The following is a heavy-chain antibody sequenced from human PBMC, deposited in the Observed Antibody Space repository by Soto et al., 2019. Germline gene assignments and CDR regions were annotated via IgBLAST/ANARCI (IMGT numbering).Heavy chain of an antibody. Sequence: GESLKISCKGSGYSFTSDWISWVRQMPGKGLEWMGRIDPSDSYTNYSPSFQGHVTISADKPISTAYLQWSSLKASDTAMYYCARHGLWFGELLYRFDPWGQGTLVTVSS. CDR1: GYSFTSDW. V-gene: IGHV5-10-1*01. CDR3: ARHGLWFGELLYRFDP. CDR2: IDPSDSYT. D-gene: IGHD3-10*01. J-gene: IGHJ5*02.